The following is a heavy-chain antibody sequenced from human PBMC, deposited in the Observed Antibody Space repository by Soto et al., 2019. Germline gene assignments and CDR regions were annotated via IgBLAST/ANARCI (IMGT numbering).Heavy chain of an antibody. V-gene: IGHV3-11*06. J-gene: IGHJ4*02. CDR1: GFTFSGYY. D-gene: IGHD5-12*01. Sequence: GGSLRLSCAASGFTFSGYYMSWIRQAPGKGLEWVSYISSSSYTNYADSVKGRFTISRDNAKNSLYLQMNSLRAEDTAVYYCARDDHGYSGYGNWGQGTLVTVSS. CDR3: ARDDHGYSGYGN. CDR2: ISSSSYT.